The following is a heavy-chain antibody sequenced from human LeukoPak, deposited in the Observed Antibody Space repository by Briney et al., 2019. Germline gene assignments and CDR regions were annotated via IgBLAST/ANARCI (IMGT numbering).Heavy chain of an antibody. J-gene: IGHJ3*02. CDR1: GFTFSSYG. V-gene: IGHV3-30*02. D-gene: IGHD2-2*01. CDR2: IRYDGSNK. Sequence: GGSLRLSCAASGFTFSSYGMHWVRQAPGKGLEWVAFIRYDGSNKYYADSVKGRFTISRDNSKNTLYLQMNSLRAEDTAVYYCAKGTVPAAKHPYAFDIWGQGTMVTVSS. CDR3: AKGTVPAAKHPYAFDI.